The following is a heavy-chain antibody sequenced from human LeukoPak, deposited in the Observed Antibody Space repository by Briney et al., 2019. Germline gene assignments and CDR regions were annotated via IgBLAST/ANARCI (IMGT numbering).Heavy chain of an antibody. CDR3: ARDPGGSYYNGAFDI. Sequence: GGSLRLSCAASGFTFSNYNMTWVRQAPGKGLEWVSVIYSGGSTFYADSVKGRFTISRDNSKNTLYLQMNSLRAEDTAVYYCARDPGGSYYNGAFDIWGQGTMVTVSS. V-gene: IGHV3-66*01. CDR1: GFTFSNYN. CDR2: IYSGGST. J-gene: IGHJ3*02. D-gene: IGHD1-26*01.